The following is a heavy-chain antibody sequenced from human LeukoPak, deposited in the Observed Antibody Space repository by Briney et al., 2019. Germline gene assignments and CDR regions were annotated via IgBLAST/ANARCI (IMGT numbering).Heavy chain of an antibody. Sequence: ASVKVSCKASGYTFTSYAMNWVRQAPGQGLEWMGWINTNTGNPTYAQGFTGRFVFSLDTSVSTAYLQISSLKAEDTAVYYCAREGDIVVVPVHYYYYGMDVWGQGTTVTVSS. V-gene: IGHV7-4-1*02. CDR3: AREGDIVVVPVHYYYYGMDV. J-gene: IGHJ6*02. CDR2: INTNTGNP. CDR1: GYTFTSYA. D-gene: IGHD2-2*01.